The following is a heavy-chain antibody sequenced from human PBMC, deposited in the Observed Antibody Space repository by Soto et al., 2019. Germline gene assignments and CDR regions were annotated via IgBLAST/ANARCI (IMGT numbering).Heavy chain of an antibody. CDR1: GGTFRSYA. CDR2: IIPVFGTT. J-gene: IGHJ4*02. Sequence: QVHLVQSGAEMKKSGSSLKFSCKASGGTFRSYAISWVRQAPGQGLEWMGGIIPVFGTTNYAQKFQGRVTITADDPTRTASLELSSLRSEDTDIYFCATNNRASYHFDYWGQGTLVPVSS. D-gene: IGHD3-16*02. CDR3: ATNNRASYHFDY. V-gene: IGHV1-69*01.